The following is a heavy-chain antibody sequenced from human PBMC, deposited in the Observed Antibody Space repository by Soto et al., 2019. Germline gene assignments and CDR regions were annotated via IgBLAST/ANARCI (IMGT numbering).Heavy chain of an antibody. Sequence: EVQLLESGGGLVQPGGSLRLSCAASGFTFSNYAMSWVRQAPGKGLEWVSAISSSGGSTYYADSVKGRFTISRDNSKDTLYLQMNSLRAEDTAVYYCAKRPGLAHFDYWGQGTLVTVSS. D-gene: IGHD6-25*01. CDR2: ISSSGGST. CDR1: GFTFSNYA. V-gene: IGHV3-23*01. CDR3: AKRPGLAHFDY. J-gene: IGHJ4*02.